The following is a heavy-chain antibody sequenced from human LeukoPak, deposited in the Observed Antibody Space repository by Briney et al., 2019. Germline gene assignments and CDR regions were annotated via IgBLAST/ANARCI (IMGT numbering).Heavy chain of an antibody. CDR1: GYPFTSYG. J-gene: IGHJ5*02. CDR3: ARDTYCSSTSCYYWFDP. CDR2: ISAYNGNT. V-gene: IGHV1-18*01. Sequence: ASVKVSCKASGYPFTSYGISWVRQAPGQGLEWMGWISAYNGNTNYAQKLQGRVTMTTDTSTSTAYMELRSLRSDDTAVYYCARDTYCSSTSCYYWFDPWGQGTLVTVSS. D-gene: IGHD2-2*01.